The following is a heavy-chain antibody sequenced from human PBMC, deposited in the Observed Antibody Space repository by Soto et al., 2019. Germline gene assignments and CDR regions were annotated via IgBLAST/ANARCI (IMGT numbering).Heavy chain of an antibody. D-gene: IGHD1-26*01. CDR1: GGSISSGGYS. J-gene: IGHJ6*02. V-gene: IGHV4-30-2*01. Sequence: PSETLSLTCAVSGGSISSGGYSWSWIRQPPGKGLEWIGYIYHSGSTYYNPSLKSRVTISVDRSKNQFSLKLSSVTAADTAVYYCATLPHATSGYGMDVWGQGTTVTVSS. CDR2: IYHSGST. CDR3: ATLPHATSGYGMDV.